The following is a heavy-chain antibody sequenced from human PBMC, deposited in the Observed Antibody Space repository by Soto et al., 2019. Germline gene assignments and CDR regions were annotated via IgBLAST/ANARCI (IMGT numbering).Heavy chain of an antibody. Sequence: GGSLRLSCAASGFTFSSYAMSWVRQAPGKGLEWVSALSGSGGSTYYADSVKGRFTISRDNSKSTLYLQMNSLRPEDTAVYYCAKEENGWYLLGYFDYWGQGTLVTVSS. D-gene: IGHD6-19*01. CDR3: AKEENGWYLLGYFDY. J-gene: IGHJ4*02. V-gene: IGHV3-23*01. CDR2: LSGSGGST. CDR1: GFTFSSYA.